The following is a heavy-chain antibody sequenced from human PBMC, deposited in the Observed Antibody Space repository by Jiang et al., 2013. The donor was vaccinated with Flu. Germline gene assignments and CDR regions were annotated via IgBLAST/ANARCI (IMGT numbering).Heavy chain of an antibody. CDR3: AKLRTVAAAGTIFDY. D-gene: IGHD6-13*01. V-gene: IGHV3-30*18. Sequence: VISYDGSNKYYADSVKGRFTISRDNSKNTLYLQMNSLRAEDTAVYYCAKLRTVAAAGTIFDYWGQGTLVTVSS. J-gene: IGHJ4*02. CDR2: ISYDGSNK.